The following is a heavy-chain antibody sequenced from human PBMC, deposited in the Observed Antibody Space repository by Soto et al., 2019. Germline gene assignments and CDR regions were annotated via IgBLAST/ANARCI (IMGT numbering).Heavy chain of an antibody. CDR1: GFTFSSYA. CDR3: ARDLGYDFWSGYRKYGMDV. D-gene: IGHD3-3*01. J-gene: IGHJ6*02. Sequence: SGGGVVQPGRSLRLSCAASGFTFSSYAMHWVRQAPGKGLEWVAVISYDGSNKYYADSVKGRFTISRDNSKNTLYLQMNSLRPEDTAVYYCARDLGYDFWSGYRKYGMDVWGQGTTVTVSS. V-gene: IGHV3-30-3*01. CDR2: ISYDGSNK.